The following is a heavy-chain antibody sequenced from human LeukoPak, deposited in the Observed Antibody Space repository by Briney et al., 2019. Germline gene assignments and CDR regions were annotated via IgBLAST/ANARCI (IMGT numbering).Heavy chain of an antibody. J-gene: IGHJ5*02. CDR3: ARVVRGAVTSNCFDP. CDR2: ISNSGTT. Sequence: MTSETLSLTCTVSGGSISSYYWSWIRQAPGKGLEWLGYISNSGTTDYNPSLKSRVTMSVDTSKNEFSLKVTSVTAADTAMYYCARVVRGAVTSNCFDPWGQGTLVTVSS. D-gene: IGHD4-17*01. V-gene: IGHV4-59*01. CDR1: GGSISSYY.